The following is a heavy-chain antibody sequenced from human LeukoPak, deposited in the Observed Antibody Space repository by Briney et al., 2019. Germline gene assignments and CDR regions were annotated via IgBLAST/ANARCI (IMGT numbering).Heavy chain of an antibody. Sequence: SETLSLTCTVSGGSISSSSYYWGWIRQPPGKGLEWIGSIYYSGSTYYNPSLKSRVTISVDTSKNQFSLKLSSVTAADTAVYYCASHYRAVAGELDYWGQGTLVTVSS. CDR2: IYYSGST. J-gene: IGHJ4*02. CDR3: ASHYRAVAGELDY. D-gene: IGHD6-19*01. CDR1: GGSISSSSYY. V-gene: IGHV4-39*01.